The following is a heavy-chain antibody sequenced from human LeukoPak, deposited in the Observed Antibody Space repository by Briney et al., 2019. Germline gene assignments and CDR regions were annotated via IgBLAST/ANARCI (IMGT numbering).Heavy chain of an antibody. V-gene: IGHV3-23*01. Sequence: GGPLRLSCAASGFTFSSYAMSWVRQAPGKGLEWVSAISGSGGSIGYAVSVKGRFTISRDNAKNLLYLQMNSLRAEDTALYYCAKGMTAMVPYYFDYWGQGTLVTVSS. J-gene: IGHJ4*02. CDR2: ISGSGGSI. D-gene: IGHD5-18*01. CDR1: GFTFSSYA. CDR3: AKGMTAMVPYYFDY.